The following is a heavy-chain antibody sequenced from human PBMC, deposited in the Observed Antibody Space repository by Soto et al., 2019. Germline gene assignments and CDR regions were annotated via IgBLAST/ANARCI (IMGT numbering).Heavy chain of an antibody. J-gene: IGHJ6*02. V-gene: IGHV3-23*01. CDR2: ISGSGEST. CDR3: AKDFGDIVVVVLASYGLDV. D-gene: IGHD2-15*01. Sequence: GSLRIPLATPGFTLNQLSLERVPQAPGEGVEWVSVISGSGESTYYADSVKGRFTISRDNSKNTLYLQMNSLRAEDTAVYFCAKDFGDIVVVVLASYGLDVWGLGTTVTVSS. CDR1: GFTLNQLS.